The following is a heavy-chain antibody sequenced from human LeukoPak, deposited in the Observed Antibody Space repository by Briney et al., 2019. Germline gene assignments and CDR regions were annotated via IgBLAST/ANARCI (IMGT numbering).Heavy chain of an antibody. Sequence: PGGSLRLSCAASGFTFSNAWMIWVRQAPGKGLEWVGRTKSKTDGGTTDYAAPVKGRFTISTDDSQNTLYLQMNSLKTEDTAVCYCTTFEYWGQGTLVTVSS. CDR1: GFTFSNAW. CDR2: TKSKTDGGTT. CDR3: TTFEY. J-gene: IGHJ4*02. V-gene: IGHV3-15*01.